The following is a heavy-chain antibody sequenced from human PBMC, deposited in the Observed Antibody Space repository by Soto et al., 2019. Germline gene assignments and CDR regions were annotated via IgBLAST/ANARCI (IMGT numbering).Heavy chain of an antibody. V-gene: IGHV4-59*01. D-gene: IGHD2-8*01. CDR1: GGSISSYY. Sequence: QVQLQESGPGLVKPSETLSLTCTVSGGSISSYYWSWIRQPTGKGLEWIGYIYYSGSTNYNPSLKSRVTISVDTSKNQFSMKLSSVTDADTAVYYCARRYAGNFDYWGQGTLVNVSS. CDR3: ARRYAGNFDY. J-gene: IGHJ4*02. CDR2: IYYSGST.